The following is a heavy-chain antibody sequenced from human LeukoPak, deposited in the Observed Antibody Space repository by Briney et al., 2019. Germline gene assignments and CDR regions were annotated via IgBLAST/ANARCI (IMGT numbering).Heavy chain of an antibody. Sequence: GGSLRLSCAASGFTFSSYWMNWVRQAPGKGLEWVANIKQDGSEKYYVDSVKGRFTISRDNAKNSLYLQMNSLRAEDTAVYYCAKRIAALAAAGTWQFDYWGQGTLVTVSS. J-gene: IGHJ4*02. CDR1: GFTFSSYW. V-gene: IGHV3-7*03. CDR3: AKRIAALAAAGTWQFDY. CDR2: IKQDGSEK. D-gene: IGHD6-13*01.